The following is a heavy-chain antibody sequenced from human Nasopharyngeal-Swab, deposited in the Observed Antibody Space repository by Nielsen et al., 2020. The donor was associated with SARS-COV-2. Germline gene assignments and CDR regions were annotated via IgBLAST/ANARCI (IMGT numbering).Heavy chain of an antibody. J-gene: IGHJ4*02. CDR1: GYSFTSYG. D-gene: IGHD6-6*01. CDR3: VGLAGIAARPYDY. CDR2: LYHGDSDT. Sequence: GESLKIYCKGSGYSFTSYGIGRVRQMPGKGLEWMGILYHGDSDTRDSPSFQGQIPISTDKSISTAYPQWSSLKASDTAMYSCVGLAGIAARPYDYWGQGTLVTVSS. V-gene: IGHV5-51*01.